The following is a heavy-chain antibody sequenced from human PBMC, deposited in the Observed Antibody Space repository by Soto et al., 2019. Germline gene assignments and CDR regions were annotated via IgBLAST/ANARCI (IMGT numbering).Heavy chain of an antibody. J-gene: IGHJ4*02. V-gene: IGHV4-4*07. D-gene: IGHD2-8*02. CDR3: ARGMTPPGAPAWYYFDS. Sequence: SETLSLTCTVSGASITGSFFWSWIRQPAGKGLEWIGRFSLSGTTNYNPSLRSRVTMSADVSKNQFSLRLTSVTAADTALYYCARGMTPPGAPAWYYFDSLGQGTLVTVSS. CDR1: GASITGSFF. CDR2: FSLSGTT.